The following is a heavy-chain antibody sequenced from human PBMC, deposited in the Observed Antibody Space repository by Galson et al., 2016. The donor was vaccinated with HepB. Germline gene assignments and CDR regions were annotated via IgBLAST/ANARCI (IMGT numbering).Heavy chain of an antibody. V-gene: IGHV4-34*01. CDR3: ARSRPDATMVRKRWFDP. Sequence: SETLSLTCAVSSEPFNVYFWSWIRQPPGKGLEWIGEINHSGSTNSNPSLKSRVTISVDTSKNQFSLKLSSVTAADTAVYYCARSRPDATMVRKRWFDPWGQGTLVTVSS. CDR2: INHSGST. D-gene: IGHD3-10*01. J-gene: IGHJ5*02. CDR1: SEPFNVYF.